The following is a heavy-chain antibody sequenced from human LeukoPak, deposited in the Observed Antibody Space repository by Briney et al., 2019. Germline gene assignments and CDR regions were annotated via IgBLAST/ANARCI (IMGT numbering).Heavy chain of an antibody. D-gene: IGHD6-19*01. Sequence: GASVKVSCKASGYTFTSYGISWVRQAPGQGLEWMGWISAYNGNTNYAQKLQGRVTMTTDTSTSAAYMELRSLRSDDTAVYYCARVNQGGWVYYYYGMDVWGQGTTVTVSS. V-gene: IGHV1-18*01. CDR2: ISAYNGNT. J-gene: IGHJ6*02. CDR1: GYTFTSYG. CDR3: ARVNQGGWVYYYYGMDV.